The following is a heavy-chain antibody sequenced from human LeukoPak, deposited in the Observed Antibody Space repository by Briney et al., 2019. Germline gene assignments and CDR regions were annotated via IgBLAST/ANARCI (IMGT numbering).Heavy chain of an antibody. D-gene: IGHD3-16*01. CDR3: ARQFAAAYVWGSEPTAKFDY. CDR1: SGSISSSSYF. J-gene: IGHJ4*02. V-gene: IGHV4-39*01. Sequence: SETLSLTCTVSSGSISSSSYFWGWIRQPPGKGLEWIGSIYYSGSTYYNPTLKSRVTISVDTSKKQFSLKLSSVTAADTAVYYCARQFAAAYVWGSEPTAKFDYWGQGTLVTVSS. CDR2: IYYSGST.